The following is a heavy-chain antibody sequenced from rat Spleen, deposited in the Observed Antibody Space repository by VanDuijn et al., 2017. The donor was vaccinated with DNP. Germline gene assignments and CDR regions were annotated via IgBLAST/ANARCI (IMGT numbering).Heavy chain of an antibody. V-gene: IGHV3-3*01. CDR3: ARDHYSAPPFDY. CDR2: INSVGST. J-gene: IGHJ2*01. CDR1: GYSITTIYR. Sequence: EVQLQESGPGLVKPSQSLSLTCSVTGYSITTIYRWNWIRKFPGNKLEWMGYINSVGSTNYNPSLKSRISISRDTSKNQFFLQLNSVTTEDTATYYCARDHYSAPPFDYWGQGVMVTVSS. D-gene: IGHD1-1*01.